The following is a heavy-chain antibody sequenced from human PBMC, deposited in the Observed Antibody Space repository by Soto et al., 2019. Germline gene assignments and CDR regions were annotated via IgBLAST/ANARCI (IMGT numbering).Heavy chain of an antibody. J-gene: IGHJ4*02. V-gene: IGHV1-18*01. CDR3: ARDRRDGYNTFDY. CDR2: ISAYDGNT. CDR1: GYTFTSYG. Sequence: ASVKVSCKASGYTFTSYGISWVRQAPGQGLEWMGRISAYDGNTTYAQKLQGRVTMTRDTSTSTVYMELSSLRSEDTAVYYCARDRRDGYNTFDYWGQGTLVTVSS. D-gene: IGHD5-12*01.